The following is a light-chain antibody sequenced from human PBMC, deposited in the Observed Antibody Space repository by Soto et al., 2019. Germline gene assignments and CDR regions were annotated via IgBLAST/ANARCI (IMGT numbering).Light chain of an antibody. Sequence: DIQMTQSASSLPASVGDTVTISCQASQDISKYLNWFQQKPGKAPKLLIYDVFNVETGVPSRFSGRGSGTDFTLIISNLXXXXXXXXYCQQYDQLPITFGGGTKVDI. CDR1: QDISKY. CDR2: DVF. CDR3: QQYDQLPIT. V-gene: IGKV1-33*01. J-gene: IGKJ4*01.